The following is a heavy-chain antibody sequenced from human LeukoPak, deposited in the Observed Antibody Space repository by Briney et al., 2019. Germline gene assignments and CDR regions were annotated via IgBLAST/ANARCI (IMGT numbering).Heavy chain of an antibody. CDR3: ARGRRDTAMVKDAFDI. Sequence: ASVKVSCKASGGTFSSYAINWVRQATGQGLEWMGWMNPNSGNTGYAQKFQGRVTITRNTSISTAYMELSSLRSEDTAVYYCARGRRDTAMVKDAFDIWGQGTMVTVSS. CDR2: MNPNSGNT. V-gene: IGHV1-8*03. CDR1: GGTFSSYA. J-gene: IGHJ3*02. D-gene: IGHD5-18*01.